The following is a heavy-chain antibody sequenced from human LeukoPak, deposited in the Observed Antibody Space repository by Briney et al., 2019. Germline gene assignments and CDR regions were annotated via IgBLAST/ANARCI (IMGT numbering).Heavy chain of an antibody. V-gene: IGHV3-30*02. CDR2: IGYDGSNQ. J-gene: IGHJ6*03. CDR1: GFTFSNYD. D-gene: IGHD3-3*01. CDR3: AGYYDFWSGTFYYYYYMDV. Sequence: GGSLRLSCAASGFTFSNYDIHWVRQAPGKGLQWVAFIGYDGSNQYYADSVRGRFTISRDNSKNMLYLQMNSLRAEDTAVYYCAGYYDFWSGTFYYYYYMDVWGKGTTVTVSS.